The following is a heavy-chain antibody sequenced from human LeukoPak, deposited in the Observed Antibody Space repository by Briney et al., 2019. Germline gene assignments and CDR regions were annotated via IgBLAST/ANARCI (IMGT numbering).Heavy chain of an antibody. CDR2: IWYDGSNK. V-gene: IGHV3-33*01. Sequence: GGSLRLSCAASGLTFSSYGMHWVGQAPGKGLEWVAVIWYDGSNKYYADSVKGRFTISRDNSKNTLYLQMNSLRAEDTAVYYCARGEQWLAQDAFDIWGQGTMVTVS. J-gene: IGHJ3*02. D-gene: IGHD6-19*01. CDR3: ARGEQWLAQDAFDI. CDR1: GLTFSSYG.